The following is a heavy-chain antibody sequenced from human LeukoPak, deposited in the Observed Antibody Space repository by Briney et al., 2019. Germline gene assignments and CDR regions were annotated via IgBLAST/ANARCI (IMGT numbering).Heavy chain of an antibody. J-gene: IGHJ4*02. V-gene: IGHV3-48*03. CDR1: GFNFSSYE. D-gene: IGHD1-14*01. Sequence: GGSLRLSCAASGFNFSSYEMNWVRQAPGKGLEWVSYISNSGHIIYYAGSVKGRFTISRDNAKNSLYLQMNSLRAEDTAVYYCASGTQSDYWGQGTLVTVSS. CDR3: ASGTQSDY. CDR2: ISNSGHII.